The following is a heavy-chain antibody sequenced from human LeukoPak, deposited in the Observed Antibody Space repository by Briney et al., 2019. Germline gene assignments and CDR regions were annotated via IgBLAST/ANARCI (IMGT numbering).Heavy chain of an antibody. V-gene: IGHV4-59*12. CDR1: GGSISSYY. D-gene: IGHD2-15*01. CDR2: IYYSGST. CDR3: ARVGLGYCSGGSCYSYYFDY. J-gene: IGHJ4*02. Sequence: SETLSLTCTVSGGSISSYYWSWIRQPPGKGLEWIGYIYYSGSTNYNPSLKSRVTISVDTSKNQFSLKLSSVTAADTAVYYCARVGLGYCSGGSCYSYYFDYWGQGTLVTVSS.